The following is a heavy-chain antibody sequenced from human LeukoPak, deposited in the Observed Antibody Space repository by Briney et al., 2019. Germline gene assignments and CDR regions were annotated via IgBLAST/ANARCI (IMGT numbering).Heavy chain of an antibody. Sequence: ASVKVSCKASGDTFTSYGISWVRQAPGQGLEWMGWISAYNGNTHYAQKLQGRVTMTTDTSTSTAYMELRSLRSDDTAVYYCARRYSSGWADYWGQGTLVTVSS. J-gene: IGHJ4*02. CDR2: ISAYNGNT. CDR1: GDTFTSYG. D-gene: IGHD6-19*01. V-gene: IGHV1-18*01. CDR3: ARRYSSGWADY.